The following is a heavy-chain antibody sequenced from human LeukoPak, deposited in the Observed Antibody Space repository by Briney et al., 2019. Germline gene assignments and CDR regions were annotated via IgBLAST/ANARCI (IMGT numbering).Heavy chain of an antibody. CDR1: GFTFSSYW. CDR3: ARGDIVATTERLFDY. CDR2: IKSDGNT. V-gene: IGHV3-74*01. Sequence: GGSLRLSCAASGFTFSSYWMHWVRQAPGKGLVWVSRIKSDGNTNYADSVKGRFTISRDNAKNTVSLQMNSLRAEDTGVYYCARGDIVATTERLFDYWGQGTLVTVSS. J-gene: IGHJ4*02. D-gene: IGHD5-12*01.